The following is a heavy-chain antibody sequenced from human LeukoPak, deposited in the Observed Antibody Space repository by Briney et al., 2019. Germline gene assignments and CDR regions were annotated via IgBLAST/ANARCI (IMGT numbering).Heavy chain of an antibody. Sequence: GGSLRLSCAASGFTFSSYWMHWVRQAPGKGLVWVSRINSDGSSTSYADSVKGRFTISRDNAKNTLYLQMNSLRAEDTAVYYCARCTHTTRYYDILTGYPSLGYYYYYMDVWGKGTTVTISS. CDR1: GFTFSSYW. CDR2: INSDGSST. CDR3: ARCTHTTRYYDILTGYPSLGYYYYYMDV. J-gene: IGHJ6*03. V-gene: IGHV3-74*01. D-gene: IGHD3-9*01.